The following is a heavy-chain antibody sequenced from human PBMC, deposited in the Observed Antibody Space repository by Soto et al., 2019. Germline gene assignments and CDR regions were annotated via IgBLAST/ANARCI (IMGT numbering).Heavy chain of an antibody. CDR3: ARYDFWSGYAAMRSYYYYGMDV. CDR2: IIPIFGTA. J-gene: IGHJ6*02. V-gene: IGHV1-69*06. CDR1: GGTFSSYA. D-gene: IGHD3-3*01. Sequence: SVKVSCKASGGTFSSYAISWVRQASGQGLEWMGGIIPIFGTANYAQKFQGRVTITADKSTSTAYMELSSLRSEDTAVYYCARYDFWSGYAAMRSYYYYGMDVWGQGTTVTVSS.